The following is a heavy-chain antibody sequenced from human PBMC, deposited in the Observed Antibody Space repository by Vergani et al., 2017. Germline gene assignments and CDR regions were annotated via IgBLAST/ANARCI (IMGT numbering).Heavy chain of an antibody. V-gene: IGHV4-34*01. CDR1: GGSFSGYY. Sequence: QVQLQQWGAGLLKPSETLSPTCAVYGGSFSGYYWSWIRQPPGKGLEWIGEINHSGSTNDNPSLKSRVTISVDTSKNQFSLKMSSVTATDAAVYYCARGCSSTRCSVFDYWDRGTLVTGSS. CDR2: INHSGST. D-gene: IGHD2-2*01. CDR3: ARGCSSTRCSVFDY. J-gene: IGHJ4*02.